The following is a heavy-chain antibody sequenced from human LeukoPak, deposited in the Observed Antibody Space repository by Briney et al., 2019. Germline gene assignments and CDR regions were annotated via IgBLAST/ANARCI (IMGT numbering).Heavy chain of an antibody. CDR3: ARGAVLYGSGSYRGSYYYYGMDV. D-gene: IGHD3-10*01. CDR2: MNPSSGNT. CDR1: GYTFTSYD. Sequence: ASVKVSCKASGYTFTSYDINWVRQATGQGLEWMGWMNPSSGNTGYAQKFQGRVTMTRNTSISTAYMELSSLRSDDTAVYYCARGAVLYGSGSYRGSYYYYGMDVWGQGTTVTVSS. J-gene: IGHJ6*02. V-gene: IGHV1-8*01.